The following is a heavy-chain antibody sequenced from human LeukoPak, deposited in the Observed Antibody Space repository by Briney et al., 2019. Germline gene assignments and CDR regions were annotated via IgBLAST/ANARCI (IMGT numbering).Heavy chain of an antibody. V-gene: IGHV4-34*01. CDR3: ARHRRRNNWFDP. Sequence: SETLSLTCAVYGGSFSGYYWSWIRQPPGKGREWIGDVNYGGCTYYNPSLKSRVTMSVDTSKNQFSLRLTSVTAADTAVYYCARHRRRNNWFDPWGQGTLVTVSS. J-gene: IGHJ5*02. CDR1: GGSFSGYY. CDR2: VNYGGCT.